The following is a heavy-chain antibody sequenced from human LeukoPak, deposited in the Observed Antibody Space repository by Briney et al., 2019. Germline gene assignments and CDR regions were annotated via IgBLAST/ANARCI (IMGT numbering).Heavy chain of an antibody. D-gene: IGHD1-26*01. J-gene: IGHJ4*02. CDR1: GYTLTELY. CDR2: FDPEDGET. Sequence: GASVKVSCKVSGYTLTELYMHWVRQAPGKGLEWMGGFDPEDGETIYAQKFQGRVTMTEDTSTDTAYMELSSLRSEDTAVYYCATAKGKWELLGAFDYWGQGTLVTVSS. V-gene: IGHV1-24*01. CDR3: ATAKGKWELLGAFDY.